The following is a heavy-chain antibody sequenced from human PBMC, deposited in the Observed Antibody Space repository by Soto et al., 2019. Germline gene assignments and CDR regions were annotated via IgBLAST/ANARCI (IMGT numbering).Heavy chain of an antibody. J-gene: IGHJ6*04. CDR3: AREVPWLPFNYYGMDV. V-gene: IGHV3-7*01. D-gene: IGHD5-18*01. Sequence: EVQLVESGGGLVQPGGSLRLSCAASGFTFSSYWMSWVRQAPGKGLEWVANIKQDGSEKYYVDSVKGRFTISRDNAKNSLYLQMNSLRAEDTAVYYCAREVPWLPFNYYGMDVWGKGTTVTVSS. CDR2: IKQDGSEK. CDR1: GFTFSSYW.